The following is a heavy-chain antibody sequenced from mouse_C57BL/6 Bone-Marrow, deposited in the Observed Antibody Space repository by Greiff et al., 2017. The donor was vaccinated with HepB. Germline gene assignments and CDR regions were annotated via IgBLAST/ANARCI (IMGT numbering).Heavy chain of an antibody. CDR1: GYSITSDY. D-gene: IGHD2-4*01. CDR3: ARWTMITSYYFDY. Sequence: EVQRVESGPGLAKPSQTLSLTCSVTGYSITSDYWNWIRKFPGNKLEYMGYISYSGSTYYNPSLKSRISITLNTSKNQYYLQLNSVTTEDTATYYCARWTMITSYYFDYWGQGTTLTVSS. CDR2: ISYSGST. J-gene: IGHJ2*01. V-gene: IGHV3-8*01.